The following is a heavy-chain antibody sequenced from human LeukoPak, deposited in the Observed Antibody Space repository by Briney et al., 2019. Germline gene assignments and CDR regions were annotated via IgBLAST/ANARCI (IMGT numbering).Heavy chain of an antibody. Sequence: PGGSLRLSCAASGFTFSQYWMSWVRQAPGKGLEWVGNIRQDSGDTRYVDSVKGRFTITRDNPKNSLYLQMNSLRVEDTAVYYCARDLAISPMASISDSWGQGTLVTVSS. CDR1: GFTFSQYW. J-gene: IGHJ4*02. CDR3: ARDLAISPMASISDS. D-gene: IGHD3-10*01. V-gene: IGHV3-7*01. CDR2: IRQDSGDT.